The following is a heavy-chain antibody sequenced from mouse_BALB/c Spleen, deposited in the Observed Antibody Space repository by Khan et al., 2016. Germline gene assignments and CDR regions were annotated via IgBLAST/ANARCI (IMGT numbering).Heavy chain of an antibody. CDR2: IWRGGNT. J-gene: IGHJ3*01. CDR3: AKVDYEDSDGAWFAY. CDR1: GFSLTTYV. Sequence: QVQLKQSGPSLVQPSQSLSITCTVSGFSLTTYVVHWVRQSPGKGLEWLGVIWRGGNTDYNAAFMSRLRITKDNSKSQVFFKMNSLQADDTAIYYCAKVDYEDSDGAWFAYWGQGSLVTVSA. V-gene: IGHV2-5-1*01. D-gene: IGHD1-1*01.